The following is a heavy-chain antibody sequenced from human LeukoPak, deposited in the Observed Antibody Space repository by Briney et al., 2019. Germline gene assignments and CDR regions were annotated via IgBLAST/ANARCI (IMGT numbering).Heavy chain of an antibody. CDR1: GYTFTSYG. Sequence: ASVTVSCTASGYTFTSYGISWVRQAPGQGMEWMGWISAYNGNTNYAQKLQGRVTMTTDTSTSTAYMELRSLRSDDTAVYYCARGIAVAALSPNEDFDYWGQGTLVTVSS. D-gene: IGHD6-19*01. CDR3: ARGIAVAALSPNEDFDY. V-gene: IGHV1-18*01. CDR2: ISAYNGNT. J-gene: IGHJ4*02.